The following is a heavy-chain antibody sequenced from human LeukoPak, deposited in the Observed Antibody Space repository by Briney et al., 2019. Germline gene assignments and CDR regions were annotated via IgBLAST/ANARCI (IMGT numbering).Heavy chain of an antibody. CDR1: GASISSYY. V-gene: IGHV4-4*07. CDR2: VYTSGST. D-gene: IGHD5-18*01. CDR3: LAGYTPMVFDY. J-gene: IGHJ4*02. Sequence: PSETLSLTCTVSGASISSYYWNWIRQPAGKGLEWIGHVYTSGSTNYNPSLMSRVTMSVDTSKNQFSLKLSSVTAADTAVYYCLAGYTPMVFDYWGQGTLVTVSS.